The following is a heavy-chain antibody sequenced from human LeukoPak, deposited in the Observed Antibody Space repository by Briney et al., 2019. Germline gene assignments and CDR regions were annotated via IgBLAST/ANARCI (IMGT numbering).Heavy chain of an antibody. CDR1: GYTFTSYG. D-gene: IGHD3-16*02. CDR3: ATYYDYIWGSYRQPNTAFDY. V-gene: IGHV1-18*01. Sequence: GASVKVSCKASGYTFTSYGISWVRQAPGQGLEWMGWISAYNGNTNYAQKLQGRVTMTTDTSTSTAYMELRSLRSDDTAVYYCATYYDYIWGSYRQPNTAFDYWGQGTLVTVSP. CDR2: ISAYNGNT. J-gene: IGHJ4*02.